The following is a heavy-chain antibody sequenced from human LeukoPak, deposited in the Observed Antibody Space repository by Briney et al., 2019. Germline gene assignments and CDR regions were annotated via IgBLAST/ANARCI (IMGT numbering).Heavy chain of an antibody. Sequence: GGSLRLSCAASRFTFSNAWMSWVRQAPGKGLEWVGRIKSETDGGPTDYAAPVKGRFTISRDESKNTLYLQMNSLRTEDTAVYYCTAGYCSSASCLNFDYWGQGTLVTVSS. D-gene: IGHD2-2*01. CDR3: TAGYCSSASCLNFDY. J-gene: IGHJ4*02. V-gene: IGHV3-15*01. CDR1: RFTFSNAW. CDR2: IKSETDGGPT.